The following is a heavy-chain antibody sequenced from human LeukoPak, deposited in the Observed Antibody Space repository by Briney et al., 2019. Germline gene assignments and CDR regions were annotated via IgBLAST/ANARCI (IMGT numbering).Heavy chain of an antibody. D-gene: IGHD3-22*01. CDR2: IYPGDSDT. CDR1: GYSFTSYW. J-gene: IGHJ4*02. V-gene: IGHV5-51*01. CDR3: ARHAPHYYDSSDHLDY. Sequence: GESLKISCKGSGYSFTSYWIGWVRQMPGKGLEWMGIIYPGDSDTRYSPSFQGQVTISADKSISTAYLQWSSLKASDTAMYYCARHAPHYYDSSDHLDYWGQGTLVTVSS.